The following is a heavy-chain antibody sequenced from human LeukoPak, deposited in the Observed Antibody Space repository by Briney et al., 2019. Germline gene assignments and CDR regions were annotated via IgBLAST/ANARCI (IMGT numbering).Heavy chain of an antibody. J-gene: IGHJ4*02. CDR3: ARHLAVADPTIDY. Sequence: SETLSLTCTVSGGSISSYYWSWIRQPPGKGLEWIGYIYYSGSTNYNPSLKSRVTISVDTSKNQFSLKLSSVTAADTAVYYCARHLAVADPTIDYWGRGTLVTVSS. V-gene: IGHV4-59*08. CDR1: GGSISSYY. D-gene: IGHD6-19*01. CDR2: IYYSGST.